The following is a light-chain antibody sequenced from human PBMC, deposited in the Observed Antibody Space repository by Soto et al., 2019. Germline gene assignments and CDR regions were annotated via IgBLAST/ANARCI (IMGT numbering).Light chain of an antibody. CDR1: STNIGSQT. Sequence: QPVLTQPPSASATPGQRVTISCSGSSTNIGSQTVNWYQQVPGTAPKLLIYSSNLRPSGVPDRFSGSKSGTSASLAISGLQSEDEADYYCAAWDDSLNGVVFGGGTKLTVL. J-gene: IGLJ2*01. CDR2: SSN. V-gene: IGLV1-44*01. CDR3: AAWDDSLNGVV.